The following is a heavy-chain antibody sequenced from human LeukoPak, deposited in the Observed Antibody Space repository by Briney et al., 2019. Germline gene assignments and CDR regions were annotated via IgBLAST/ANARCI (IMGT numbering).Heavy chain of an antibody. J-gene: IGHJ1*01. CDR1: GFTFYDYA. V-gene: IGHV3-9*01. CDR2: ISWNSGSI. Sequence: GRSLRLSCAASGFTFYDYAMHWVRQAPGKGLEWVSGISWNSGSIGYADSVKGRFTISRDNAKNSLYLQMNSLRAEDTALYYCAKSGDWRAGGYFQHWGQGTLVTVSS. CDR3: AKSGDWRAGGYFQH. D-gene: IGHD2-21*02.